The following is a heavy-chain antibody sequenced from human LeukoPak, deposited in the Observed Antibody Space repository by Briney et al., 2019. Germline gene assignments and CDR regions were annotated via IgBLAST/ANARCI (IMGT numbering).Heavy chain of an antibody. CDR1: GYSFSSGYY. D-gene: IGHD3-10*01. CDR3: ARVLQYYYGSGSSWFDP. CDR2: LYHSGST. Sequence: SETLSLTCTVSGYSFSSGYYWGWIRQPPGKGLEWIGSLYHSGSTYYNPSLKSRVTISVDTSKNQFSLNLSSVTAADTAVYYCARVLQYYYGSGSSWFDPWGQGTLVTVSS. J-gene: IGHJ5*02. V-gene: IGHV4-38-2*02.